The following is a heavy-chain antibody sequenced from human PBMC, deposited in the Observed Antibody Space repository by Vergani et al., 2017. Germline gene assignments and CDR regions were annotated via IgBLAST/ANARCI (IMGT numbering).Heavy chain of an antibody. CDR1: GGSISSYY. J-gene: IGHJ5*02. Sequence: QVQLQESGPGLVKPSETLSLTCTVSGGSISSYYWSWIRQPPGKGLEWIGYIYYSGGTNYNPSLKSRVTISVDTSKNQFSLKLSSVTAADTAVYYCAREGPYCSGGSCYSENWFDPWGQGTLVTVSS. V-gene: IGHV4-59*01. D-gene: IGHD2-15*01. CDR3: AREGPYCSGGSCYSENWFDP. CDR2: IYYSGGT.